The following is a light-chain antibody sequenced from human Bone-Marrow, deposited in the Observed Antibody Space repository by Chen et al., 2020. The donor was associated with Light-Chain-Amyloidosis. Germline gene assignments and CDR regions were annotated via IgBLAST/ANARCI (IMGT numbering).Light chain of an antibody. CDR2: EVT. V-gene: IGLV2-14*01. CDR1: SSDVGGDNH. J-gene: IGLJ1*01. Sequence: QSARTHPAPVSGSPGQSLTISCTGTSSDVGGDNHVSWYQQHPDKAPKLMINEVTNRPSWVPDRFSGSKSDNTASLTISGLQTEDEADYFCSSYTITNTLVFGSGTRVTVL. CDR3: SSYTITNTLV.